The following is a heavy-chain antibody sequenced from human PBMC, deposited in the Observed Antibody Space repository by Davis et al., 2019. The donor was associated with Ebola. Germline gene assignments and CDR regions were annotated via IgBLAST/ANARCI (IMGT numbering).Heavy chain of an antibody. D-gene: IGHD3-3*01. CDR1: GFTFDDYA. J-gene: IGHJ5*01. CDR2: ISWNSGSV. CDR3: AKDPARDFWSGKNWFDS. V-gene: IGHV3-9*01. Sequence: PGGSLRLSCEASGFTFDDYAMHWVRQAPGKGLEWVSGISWNSGSVAYADSVRGRFTISRDNVKNSLYLQMNSLSAEDTAFYYCAKDPARDFWSGKNWFDSWGQGTLVTVSS.